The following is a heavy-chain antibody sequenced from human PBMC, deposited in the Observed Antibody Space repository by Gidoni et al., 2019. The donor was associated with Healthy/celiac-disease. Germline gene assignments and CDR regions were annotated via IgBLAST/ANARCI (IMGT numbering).Heavy chain of an antibody. CDR2: MNPNSGNT. CDR1: GYTSTSYD. J-gene: IGHJ4*02. V-gene: IGHV1-8*01. Sequence: QVQLVQSGAEVKKPGASVKVSCQASGYTSTSYDINWVRQATGQGLEWMGWMNPNSGNTGYAQKFQGRVTMTRNTSISTAYMELSSLRSEDTAVYYCARGFYYDSSGYYPGDYWGQGTLVTVSS. D-gene: IGHD3-22*01. CDR3: ARGFYYDSSGYYPGDY.